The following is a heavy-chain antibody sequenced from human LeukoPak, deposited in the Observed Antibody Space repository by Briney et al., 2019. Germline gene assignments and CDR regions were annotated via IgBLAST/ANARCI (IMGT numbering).Heavy chain of an antibody. D-gene: IGHD1-1*01. V-gene: IGHV4-59*08. J-gene: IGHJ6*02. CDR1: GGSTSNYY. CDR2: IYYSGNT. CDR3: ARCSRGTSVGMDV. Sequence: SETLSLTCSVSGGSTSNYYWTWIRQPPGKGLEWIGYIYYSGNTNYNPSLKSRVTISLDTSKNQLSLKLTSVTAADTAVYYCARCSRGTSVGMDVWGQGTTVTVSS.